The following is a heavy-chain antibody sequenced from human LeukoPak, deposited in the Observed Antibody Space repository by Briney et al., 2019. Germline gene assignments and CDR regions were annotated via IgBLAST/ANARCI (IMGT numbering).Heavy chain of an antibody. J-gene: IGHJ6*03. V-gene: IGHV4-59*01. Sequence: SETLSLTCTVSGGSISSYYWSWIRQPPGKGLEWIGYIYYSGSTNYNPSLKSRVTISVDTSKNQFSLKPSSVTAADTAVYYCAREWSSYMDVWGKGTTVTVSS. D-gene: IGHD2-8*01. CDR3: AREWSSYMDV. CDR1: GGSISSYY. CDR2: IYYSGST.